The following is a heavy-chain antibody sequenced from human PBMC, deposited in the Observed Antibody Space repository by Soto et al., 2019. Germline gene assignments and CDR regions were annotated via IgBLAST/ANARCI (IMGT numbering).Heavy chain of an antibody. CDR2: ISGSGGST. D-gene: IGHD6-6*01. CDR1: GFTFSSYA. CDR3: AKGETSSIAAHVDY. Sequence: PGGSLRLSCAASGFTFSSYAMSWVRQAPGKGLEWVSAISGSGGSTYYADSVKGRFTISRDNSKNTLYLQMNSLRAEDTAVYYCAKGETSSIAAHVDYWGQGTLVTVSS. J-gene: IGHJ4*02. V-gene: IGHV3-23*01.